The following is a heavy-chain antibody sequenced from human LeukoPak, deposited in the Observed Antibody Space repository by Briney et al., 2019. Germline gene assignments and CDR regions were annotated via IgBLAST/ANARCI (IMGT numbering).Heavy chain of an antibody. CDR3: AELGITMIGGV. CDR2: TSSSGSTI. J-gene: IGHJ6*04. CDR1: GFTFSIYW. V-gene: IGHV3-48*04. D-gene: IGHD3-10*02. Sequence: GGSLRLSCAASGFTFSIYWMTWVRQAPGKGLEWVSYTSSSGSTIYYADSVKGRFTISRDNAKNSLYLQMNSLRAEDTAVYYCAELGITMIGGVWGKGTTVTISS.